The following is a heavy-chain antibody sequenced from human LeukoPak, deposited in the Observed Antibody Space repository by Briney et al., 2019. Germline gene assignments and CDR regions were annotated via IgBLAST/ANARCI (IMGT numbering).Heavy chain of an antibody. D-gene: IGHD6-19*01. CDR2: IHYSGST. Sequence: PSETLSLTCTVSGGSITNYYWSWIRQPPGKGLEWIGYIHYSGSTNYNPSLKSRVTISVDTSKNQFSLKLSSVTAADTAVYYCARAGGWINPFDYWGQGTLVTVSS. CDR1: GGSITNYY. V-gene: IGHV4-59*01. J-gene: IGHJ4*02. CDR3: ARAGGWINPFDY.